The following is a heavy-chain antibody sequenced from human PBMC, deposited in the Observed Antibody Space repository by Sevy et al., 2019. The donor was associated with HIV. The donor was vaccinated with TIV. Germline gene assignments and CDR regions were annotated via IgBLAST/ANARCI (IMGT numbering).Heavy chain of an antibody. Sequence: GGSLRLSCAASGFTPSTYGMHWVRQAPGKGLEWVAVIGYDGSNIYYADSVKGRFTISRDNSKNTLFLQMDSLRAEDPAIYYCARDPRMYGDYLLAYFDYWGQGTLVTVSS. CDR2: IGYDGSNI. CDR1: GFTPSTYG. V-gene: IGHV3-33*01. CDR3: ARDPRMYGDYLLAYFDY. D-gene: IGHD2-8*01. J-gene: IGHJ4*02.